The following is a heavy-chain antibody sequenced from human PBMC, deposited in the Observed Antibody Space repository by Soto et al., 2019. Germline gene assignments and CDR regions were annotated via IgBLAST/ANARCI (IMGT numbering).Heavy chain of an antibody. D-gene: IGHD3-10*01. Sequence: EVQLWESGGGLVQPGGSLRLSCAASGFTFRDYAMGWVRQAPGKGSDWVSAITGSGGDTYHPDSVQSRLTISRDKSKSTLYMQMNSLRAEDSAIYYCARGSSASRPYYCDYWGQGTVVSVSS. V-gene: IGHV3-23*01. CDR3: ARGSSASRPYYCDY. J-gene: IGHJ4*02. CDR2: ITGSGGDT. CDR1: GFTFRDYA.